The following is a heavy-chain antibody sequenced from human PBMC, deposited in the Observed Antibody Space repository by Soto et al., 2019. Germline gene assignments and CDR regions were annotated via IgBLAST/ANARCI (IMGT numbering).Heavy chain of an antibody. Sequence: ASVKVSCKASGYTFTSYAMHWVRQAPGQRLEWMGWINAGNGNPKYSQKFQGRVTITRDTSASTAYMELSSLRSEDTAVYYCARSNDYGDYATQYYYYGMDVWGQGTTVTVSS. CDR2: INAGNGNP. J-gene: IGHJ6*02. V-gene: IGHV1-3*01. CDR3: ARSNDYGDYATQYYYYGMDV. CDR1: GYTFTSYA. D-gene: IGHD4-17*01.